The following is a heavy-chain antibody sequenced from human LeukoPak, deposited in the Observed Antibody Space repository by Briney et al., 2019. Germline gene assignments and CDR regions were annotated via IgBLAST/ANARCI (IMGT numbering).Heavy chain of an antibody. CDR2: INPNRGGT. CDR1: GYTFSEYY. V-gene: IGHV1-2*02. Sequence: ASVNVSCKASGYTFSEYYMNWVRQVPGQGLEWVGWINPNRGGTTYAQKFQGRVTLTRATSISTAYMELSRLTSDDTAVYYCARATYPGWQQLPTYTSWGQGTLVTVSS. D-gene: IGHD6-13*01. J-gene: IGHJ4*02. CDR3: ARATYPGWQQLPTYTS.